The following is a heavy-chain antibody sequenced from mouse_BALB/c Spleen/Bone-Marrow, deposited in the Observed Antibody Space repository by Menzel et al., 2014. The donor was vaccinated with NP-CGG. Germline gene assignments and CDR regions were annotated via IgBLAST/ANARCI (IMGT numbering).Heavy chain of an antibody. CDR2: IYPGAGDA. CDR1: GYTFTSYG. V-gene: IGHV1-87*01. J-gene: IGHJ4*01. CDR3: ARNYYYASSWSAMDY. Sequence: VKLMESGAELARPGASVKLSCKASGYTFTSYGMQWVKQRPGQGLEWIGTIYPGAGDARYTQKFKGKATLTADKSSSTAYMQLSSLASEDSAVYYCARNYYYASSWSAMDYWGQGTSVTVSS. D-gene: IGHD1-1*01.